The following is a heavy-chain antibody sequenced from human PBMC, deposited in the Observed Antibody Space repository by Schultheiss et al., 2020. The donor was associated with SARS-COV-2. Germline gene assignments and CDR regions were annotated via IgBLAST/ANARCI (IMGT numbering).Heavy chain of an antibody. J-gene: IGHJ4*02. CDR3: ARALDFGVVAK. CDR1: GYTFTGYY. V-gene: IGHV1-69*01. CDR2: IIPIFGTA. D-gene: IGHD3-3*01. Sequence: KISCKASGYTFTGYYMHWVRQAPGQGLEWMGGIIPIFGTANYAQKFQGRVTITADESTSTAYMELSSLRSEDTAVYYCARALDFGVVAKWGQGTLVTVAS.